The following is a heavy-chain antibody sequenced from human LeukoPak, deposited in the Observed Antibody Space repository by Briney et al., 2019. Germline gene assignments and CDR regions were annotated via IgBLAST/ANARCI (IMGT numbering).Heavy chain of an antibody. Sequence: SETLSLTCAVYGGSFSGYYWSWIRQPPGKGLEWIGEINHSGSTNYSPSLKSRVSISVDTSKNQFSLKLSSVTAADTAVYYCARERDSWFDPWGQGTLVTVSS. V-gene: IGHV4-34*01. J-gene: IGHJ5*02. CDR3: ARERDSWFDP. CDR1: GGSFSGYY. CDR2: INHSGST.